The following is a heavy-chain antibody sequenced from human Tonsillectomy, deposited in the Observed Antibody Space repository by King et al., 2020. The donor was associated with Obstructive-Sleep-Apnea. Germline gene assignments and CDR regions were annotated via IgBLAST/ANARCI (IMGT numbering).Heavy chain of an antibody. Sequence: VQLKQWGAGLLKPSENLSLNCAVYGGSFSGYYWSWIRQPPGKGLEWIGEINHSGSTNYNPSLKSRVTISVDTSKNQFSLKLSSVTAADTAVYYCATSTTDIVVVPAATVYYYYGMDVWGQGTTVTVSS. CDR1: GGSFSGYY. CDR3: ATSTTDIVVVPAATVYYYYGMDV. V-gene: IGHV4-34*01. CDR2: INHSGST. D-gene: IGHD2-2*01. J-gene: IGHJ6*02.